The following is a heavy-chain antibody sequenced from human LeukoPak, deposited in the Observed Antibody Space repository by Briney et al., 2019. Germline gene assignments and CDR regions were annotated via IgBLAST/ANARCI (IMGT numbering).Heavy chain of an antibody. CDR3: AKADAYYDYVWGSYRYKEGRNVDY. CDR1: GFTFSSYG. D-gene: IGHD3-16*02. CDR2: IRYDGSNK. V-gene: IGHV3-30*02. Sequence: PGGSLRLSCAASGFTFSSYGMHWVRQAPGKGLEWVAFIRYDGSNKYYADSVKGRFTISRDNSKNTLYLQMNSLRAEDTAVYYCAKADAYYDYVWGSYRYKEGRNVDYWGQGTLVTVSS. J-gene: IGHJ4*02.